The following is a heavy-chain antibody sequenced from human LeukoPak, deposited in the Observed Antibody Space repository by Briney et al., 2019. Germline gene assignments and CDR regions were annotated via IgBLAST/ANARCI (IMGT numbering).Heavy chain of an antibody. J-gene: IGHJ4*02. CDR1: GYTFTSYG. CDR2: ISAYNGST. D-gene: IGHD1-26*01. Sequence: ASVKVSCKASGYTFTSYGISWVRQAPGQGLEWMGWISAYNGSTNYAQKLQGRVTMTTDTSTSTAYMELRSLRSDDTAVYYCARATRYSGSYYSYFDYWGQGTLVTVSS. V-gene: IGHV1-18*01. CDR3: ARATRYSGSYYSYFDY.